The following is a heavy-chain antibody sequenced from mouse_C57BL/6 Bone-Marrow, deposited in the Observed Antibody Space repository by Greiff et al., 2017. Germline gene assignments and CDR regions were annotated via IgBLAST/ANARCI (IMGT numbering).Heavy chain of an antibody. CDR3: ARSGNDCDENY. CDR1: GYTFTSYG. J-gene: IGHJ2*01. D-gene: IGHD2-4*01. V-gene: IGHV1-81*01. Sequence: QVQLKQSGAELARPGASVKLSCKASGYTFTSYGISWVKQLTGQGLEWIGEIYPRSGTTYYNEKFKGKAPLTADKSSSTAYMVLRILTSEDSAVYFCARSGNDCDENYWVQGTTLTVSS. CDR2: IYPRSGTT.